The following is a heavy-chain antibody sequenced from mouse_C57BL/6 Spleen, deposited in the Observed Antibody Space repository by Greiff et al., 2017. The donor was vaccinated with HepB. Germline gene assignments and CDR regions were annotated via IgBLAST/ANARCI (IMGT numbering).Heavy chain of an antibody. D-gene: IGHD1-1*01. V-gene: IGHV3-6*01. J-gene: IGHJ1*03. CDR3: ARDRSSYDWYFDV. CDR1: GYSITSGYY. Sequence: EVKLMESGPGLVKPSQSLSLTCSVTGYSITSGYYWNWIRQFPGNKLEWMGYISYDGSNNYNPSLKNRISITRDTSKNQLFLKLNSVTTEDTATYYCARDRSSYDWYFDVWGTGTTVTVSS. CDR2: ISYDGSN.